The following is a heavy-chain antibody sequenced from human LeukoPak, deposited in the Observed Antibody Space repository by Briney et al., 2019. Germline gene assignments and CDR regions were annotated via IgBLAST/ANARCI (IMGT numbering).Heavy chain of an antibody. CDR1: GFTFDDYG. J-gene: IGHJ4*02. V-gene: IGHV3-20*04. D-gene: IGHD2-15*01. CDR2: INWNGGST. Sequence: GGSLRLSCAASGFTFDDYGMSWVRQAPGKGLEWVSGINWNGGSTGYADSVKGRFTIFRGNARSTLSLQMNSLRVEDTAIYFCVRDSPNDAAGGIPYYLDSWGQGALVTVSS. CDR3: VRDSPNDAAGGIPYYLDS.